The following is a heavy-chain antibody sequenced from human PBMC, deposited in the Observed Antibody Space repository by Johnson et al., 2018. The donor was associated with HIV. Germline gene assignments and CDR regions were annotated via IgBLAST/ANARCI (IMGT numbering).Heavy chain of an antibody. CDR3: TTCSRSGAFDI. CDR2: ISYDGSNK. CDR1: GFTFSSYA. J-gene: IGHJ3*02. Sequence: QVQLVESGGGLVQPGGSLRLSCAASGFTFSSYAMHWVRQAPGKGLEWVAVISYDGSNKYYADSVKGRFTISRDNAKNTLYLQMNSLKTEDTAVYYCTTCSRSGAFDIWGQGTMVTVSS. D-gene: IGHD6-13*01. V-gene: IGHV3-30-3*01.